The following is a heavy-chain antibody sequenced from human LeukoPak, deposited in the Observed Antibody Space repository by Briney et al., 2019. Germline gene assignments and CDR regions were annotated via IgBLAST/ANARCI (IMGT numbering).Heavy chain of an antibody. D-gene: IGHD3-22*01. CDR2: ISGSGGTT. Sequence: PGGSLRLSCAASGFTFTDYAMSWVRQAPGKGLEWVLAISGSGGTTYDADSVKGRFTISRDNSKNTLYLQMNSLRAEDTAVYYCAKTSIVVVIDYFDYWGQGTLVTVSS. CDR3: AKTSIVVVIDYFDY. CDR1: GFTFTDYA. J-gene: IGHJ4*02. V-gene: IGHV3-23*01.